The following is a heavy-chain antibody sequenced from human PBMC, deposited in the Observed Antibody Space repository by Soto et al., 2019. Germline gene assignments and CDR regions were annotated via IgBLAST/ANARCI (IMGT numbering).Heavy chain of an antibody. CDR1: GFIVSSNY. D-gene: IGHD2-8*01. CDR3: VACRNGVDY. Sequence: EVQLVETGGGLIQPGGSLRLSCAASGFIVSSNYMSWVRQAPGKGLDWVSVIYSGGSTYHADSVKGRFTTSRDNSKNTLYLERNNLIAEDTAVYYCVACRNGVDYWGQGTLVTVSS. J-gene: IGHJ4*02. CDR2: IYSGGST. V-gene: IGHV3-53*02.